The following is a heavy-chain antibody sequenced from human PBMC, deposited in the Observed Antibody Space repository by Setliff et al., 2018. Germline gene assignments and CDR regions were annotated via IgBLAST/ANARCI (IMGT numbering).Heavy chain of an antibody. J-gene: IGHJ3*02. D-gene: IGHD2-15*01. CDR1: GYILSSYG. V-gene: IGHV1-18*01. CDR2: ISPYNGVT. Sequence: RASVKVSCKGSGYILSSYGISWVRQAPGQGLERMGWISPYNGVTNYAQRFQGRVTMTTDTSTSAAYMELRSLRSADTAVYYCAISSFSICSGGSCPNAFDIWGQGTMVTVSS. CDR3: AISSFSICSGGSCPNAFDI.